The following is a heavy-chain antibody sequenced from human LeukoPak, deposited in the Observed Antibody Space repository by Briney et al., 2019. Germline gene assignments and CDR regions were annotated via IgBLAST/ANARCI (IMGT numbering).Heavy chain of an antibody. J-gene: IGHJ4*02. CDR3: ARSGKIYFDWLLDY. CDR1: GFTFSNFG. CDR2: ISDSGDST. V-gene: IGHV3-23*01. D-gene: IGHD3-9*01. Sequence: GSLRLSCAASGFTFSNFGISWVRQAPGKGLEWVSAISDSGDSTYYADSVKGRFTVSRDNSKNTLYLQMNSLRAEDTAVYYCARSGKIYFDWLLDYWGQGTLVTVSS.